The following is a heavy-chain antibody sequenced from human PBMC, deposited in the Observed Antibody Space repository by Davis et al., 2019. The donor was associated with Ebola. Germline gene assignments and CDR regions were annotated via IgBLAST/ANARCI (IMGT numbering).Heavy chain of an antibody. CDR2: LGTSADT. D-gene: IGHD1-26*01. CDR3: AKDTSNIWFDI. V-gene: IGHV3-23*01. CDR1: GFTFNSYV. J-gene: IGHJ3*02. Sequence: GGSLRLSCAASGFTFNSYVMSWVRQAPGKGLEWVSTLGTSADTYYADSVKGRFTISRDNSKNTLYLQMNGLRVGDTATYYCAKDTSNIWFDIWGQGTNVTVSS.